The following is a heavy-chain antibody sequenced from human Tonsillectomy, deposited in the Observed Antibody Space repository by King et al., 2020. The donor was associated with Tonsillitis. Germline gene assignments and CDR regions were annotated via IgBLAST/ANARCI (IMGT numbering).Heavy chain of an antibody. Sequence: EVQLVESGGGLVQPGGSLRLSCAASGFTVRSNYMSWVRQAPGKGLERVSLIYSGGSTYYADSVKGRFTISRDNSKNTLYLQMNSLRAEDTAVYYCARETYYYDSSGYPADNWFDPWGQGTLVTVSS. CDR3: ARETYYYDSSGYPADNWFDP. V-gene: IGHV3-66*01. CDR2: IYSGGST. D-gene: IGHD3-22*01. J-gene: IGHJ5*02. CDR1: GFTVRSNY.